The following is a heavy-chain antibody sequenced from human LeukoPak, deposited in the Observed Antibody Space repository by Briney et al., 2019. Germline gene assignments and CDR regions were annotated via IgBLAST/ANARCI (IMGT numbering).Heavy chain of an antibody. D-gene: IGHD3-10*01. Sequence: SETLSLTCTVSGGSISSSSYYWGWVRQPPGKGLEWIGSIYHSGSSYYNPSLKSQVTISVDTSKNQFSLKLSSVTAADTAVYYCARHSSYYGNFDYWGQGTLVTVSS. CDR1: GGSISSSSYY. V-gene: IGHV4-39*01. J-gene: IGHJ4*02. CDR3: ARHSSYYGNFDY. CDR2: IYHSGSS.